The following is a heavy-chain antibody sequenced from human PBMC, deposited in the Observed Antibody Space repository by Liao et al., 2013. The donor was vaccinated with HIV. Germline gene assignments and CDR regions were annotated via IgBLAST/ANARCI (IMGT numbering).Heavy chain of an antibody. Sequence: QLQLKESGPGLVKPSETLSLTCTVSGASISGYYWSWIRQPAGEGLEWIGRLYSSGITDYNPSLKSRVTMSVDTSTNQFSLKLSSVTAADTAVYYCARDIGGEMATITNYWGQGTLVTVSS. V-gene: IGHV4-4*07. CDR3: ARDIGGEMATITNY. J-gene: IGHJ4*02. D-gene: IGHD5-24*01. CDR2: LYSSGIT. CDR1: GASISGYY.